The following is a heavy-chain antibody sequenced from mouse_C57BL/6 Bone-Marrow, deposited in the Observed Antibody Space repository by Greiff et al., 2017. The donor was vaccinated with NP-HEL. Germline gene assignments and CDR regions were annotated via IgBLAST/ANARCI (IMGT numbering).Heavy chain of an antibody. CDR1: YTFTDYYM. J-gene: IGHJ4*01. Sequence: VQLKESGPELVKPGASVKMSCKASGYTFTDYYMHWVKQKPGKGLEWIGEIYPGSGNTYYNEKFKGKATLTADTSSSTAYMQLSSLTSEDSAVYFCARVVAPYYAMDYWGQGTSVTVSS. V-gene: IGHV1-83*01. CDR2: YPGSGNTY. D-gene: IGHD1-1*01. CDR3: RVVAPYYAMDY.